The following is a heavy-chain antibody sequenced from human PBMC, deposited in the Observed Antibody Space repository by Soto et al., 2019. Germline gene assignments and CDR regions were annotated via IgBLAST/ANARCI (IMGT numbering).Heavy chain of an antibody. Sequence: PSETLSLTGTVSGGSISGYYWSWIRQPAGKGLEWIGRMYNSERTNYNPSLKSRVTMSMDTSKNQFSLKLTSVTAADTAVYFCAREPLAHSYFDLWGQGTLVTVSS. V-gene: IGHV4-4*07. CDR3: AREPLAHSYFDL. CDR1: GGSISGYY. J-gene: IGHJ4*02. CDR2: MYNSERT.